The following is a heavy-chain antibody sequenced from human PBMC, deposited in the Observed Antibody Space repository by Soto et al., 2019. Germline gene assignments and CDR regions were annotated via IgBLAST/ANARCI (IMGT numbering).Heavy chain of an antibody. CDR1: GFSFSSYG. Sequence: QVQLVESGGGVVQPGRSLRLSCAASGFSFSSYGMHWVRQAPGKGLEWVAVISYDGSNEYYADSVKGRFTISRDNSKNTVYLQMNSLRADDTAVYYCAKDRGQEWLLNWFDPWGQGTLVTVSS. J-gene: IGHJ5*02. CDR2: ISYDGSNE. V-gene: IGHV3-30*18. D-gene: IGHD6-19*01. CDR3: AKDRGQEWLLNWFDP.